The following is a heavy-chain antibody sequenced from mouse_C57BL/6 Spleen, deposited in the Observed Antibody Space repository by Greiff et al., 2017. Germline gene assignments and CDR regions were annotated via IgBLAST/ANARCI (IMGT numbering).Heavy chain of an antibody. D-gene: IGHD2-4*01. V-gene: IGHV14-1*01. CDR3: TTQDYDGRFDY. CDR1: GFNIKDYY. CDR2: IDPEDGDT. J-gene: IGHJ2*01. Sequence: VQLQQSGAELVRPGASVELSCTASGFNIKDYYMHWVKQRPEQGLEWIGRIDPEDGDTEYAPKFQGKATMTADTSSNTAYLQLSSLTSEDTAVYYCTTQDYDGRFDYWGQGTTLTVSS.